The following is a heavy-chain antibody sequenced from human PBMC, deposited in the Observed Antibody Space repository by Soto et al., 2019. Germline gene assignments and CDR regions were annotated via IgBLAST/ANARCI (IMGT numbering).Heavy chain of an antibody. J-gene: IGHJ5*02. CDR1: GFTFSSYG. D-gene: IGHD3-3*01. Sequence: GGSLRLSCAASGFTFSSYGMHWVRQAPGKGLEWVAVIWYDGSNKYYADSVKGRFTISRDNSKNTLYLQMNSLRAEDTAVYYCXRDWLEVVINRGSPWFDPWGQGTLVTVS. CDR2: IWYDGSNK. V-gene: IGHV3-33*01. CDR3: XRDWLEVVINRGSPWFDP.